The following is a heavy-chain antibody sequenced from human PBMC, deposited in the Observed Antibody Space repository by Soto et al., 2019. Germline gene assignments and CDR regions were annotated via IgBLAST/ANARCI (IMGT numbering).Heavy chain of an antibody. Sequence: QVQLVQSGAEVKKPGSSVKVSCKASGGTFSSYAISWVRQAPGQGLAWMGGIIPIFGTANYAQKFQGRVRITADESTSKAYMELSRLRAEDTAVYYCAVTMIVVAKGGFDYWGQGTLVTVSS. J-gene: IGHJ4*02. CDR3: AVTMIVVAKGGFDY. D-gene: IGHD3-22*01. CDR1: GGTFSSYA. CDR2: IIPIFGTA. V-gene: IGHV1-69*01.